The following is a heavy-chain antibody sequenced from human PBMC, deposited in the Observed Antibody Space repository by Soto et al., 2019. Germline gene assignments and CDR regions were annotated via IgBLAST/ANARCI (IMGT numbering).Heavy chain of an antibody. CDR1: GDSLSSGGYF. V-gene: IGHV4-31*03. D-gene: IGHD2-21*01. Sequence: PSQTMSLTCTLSGDSLSSGGYFWSWIRQHPWKGLEWLGHIYYSESTHYHPSRDSGAAISVDASKIEGVLEETSVTAADTALYYGASYERRCRGGDCPTNCFDPWGQGXVDTVSS. CDR3: ASYERRCRGGDCPTNCFDP. CDR2: IYYSEST. J-gene: IGHJ5*02.